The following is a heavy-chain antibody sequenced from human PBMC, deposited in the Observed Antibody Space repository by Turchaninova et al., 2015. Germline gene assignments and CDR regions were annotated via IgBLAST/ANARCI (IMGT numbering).Heavy chain of an antibody. CDR3: ARAGGYTGYDLEY. V-gene: IGHV4-61*01. Sequence: QVQLQESGPGLVKPSETLSLTCTVSGGAVHSDSYYWSWIRQPPGKGLEWIGYVYHRGGTDDNASLKSRITISIDKSKKQFSRKVNSVTAADTAVYYCARAGGYTGYDLEYWGQGILVTVSS. D-gene: IGHD5-12*01. CDR1: GGAVHSDSYY. CDR2: VYHRGGT. J-gene: IGHJ4*02.